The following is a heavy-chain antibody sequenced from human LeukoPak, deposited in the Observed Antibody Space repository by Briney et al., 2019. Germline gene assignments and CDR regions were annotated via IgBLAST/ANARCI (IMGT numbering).Heavy chain of an antibody. V-gene: IGHV1-2*02. CDR1: GYTFNGFY. Sequence: ASVKVSCKASGYTFNGFYIHWVRQALGQGLEWLGLIKPNNGDTNYAQKFQGRVTMTRDTSITTAYMELNRLKSDDTAVYYCVRDRPHNWFDPWGQGTLVTVSS. CDR2: IKPNNGDT. CDR3: VRDRPHNWFDP. J-gene: IGHJ5*02.